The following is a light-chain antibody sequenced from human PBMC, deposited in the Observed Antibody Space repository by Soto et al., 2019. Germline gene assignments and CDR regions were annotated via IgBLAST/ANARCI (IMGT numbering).Light chain of an antibody. Sequence: EIVLIQSPATLSLSPGERATLSCRASQSVSSNLAWYQQNPGQAPRLLIFDASNRATGIPARFSGSGSGTDFLLTISSLEPEDFAVYYCQQHSNWPLTFGGGTKVDIK. J-gene: IGKJ4*01. V-gene: IGKV3-11*01. CDR2: DAS. CDR1: QSVSSN. CDR3: QQHSNWPLT.